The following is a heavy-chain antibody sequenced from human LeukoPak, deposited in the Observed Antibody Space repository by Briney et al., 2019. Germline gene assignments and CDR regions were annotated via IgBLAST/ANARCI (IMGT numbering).Heavy chain of an antibody. V-gene: IGHV3-21*01. CDR3: ARDFEYYYGSGSYPIGFDY. D-gene: IGHD3-10*01. CDR1: GFTFSSYS. J-gene: IGHJ4*02. CDR2: ISSSSSYI. Sequence: GGSLRLSCAASGFTFSSYSMNWVRQAPGKGLEWVSSISSSSSYIYYADSVKGQFTISRDNAKNPLYLQMNSLRAEDTAVYYCARDFEYYYGSGSYPIGFDYWGQGTLVTVSS.